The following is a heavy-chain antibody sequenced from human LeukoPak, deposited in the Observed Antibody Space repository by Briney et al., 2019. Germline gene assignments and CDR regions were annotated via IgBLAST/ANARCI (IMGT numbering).Heavy chain of an antibody. D-gene: IGHD3-10*01. V-gene: IGHV1-46*01. Sequence: ASVKVSCKSSGYTFTSYYMYWVRQPPGQGLEWRGIINPSGGSTSYAQKFQGRVTMTRDTSTSTVYMELSSLRSEDTAVYYCARDSGMVRGTVDYWGQGTLVTVSS. J-gene: IGHJ4*02. CDR1: GYTFTSYY. CDR3: ARDSGMVRGTVDY. CDR2: INPSGGST.